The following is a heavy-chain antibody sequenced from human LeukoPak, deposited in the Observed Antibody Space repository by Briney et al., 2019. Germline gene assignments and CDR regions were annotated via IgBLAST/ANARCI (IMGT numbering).Heavy chain of an antibody. CDR2: IDPSDSYT. D-gene: IGHD6-13*01. J-gene: IGHJ4*02. V-gene: IGHV5-10-1*01. CDR3: AKTYSIAAAGEFDY. CDR1: GYSFTSYW. Sequence: GESPKISCKGSGYSFTSYWISWVRRMPGKGLEWMGRIDPSDSYTNYSPSFQGHVTISADKSISTAYLQWSSLKASDTAMYYCAKTYSIAAAGEFDYWGQGTLVTVSS.